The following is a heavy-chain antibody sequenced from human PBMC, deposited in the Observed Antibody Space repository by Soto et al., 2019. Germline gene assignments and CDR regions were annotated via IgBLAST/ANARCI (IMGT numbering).Heavy chain of an antibody. Sequence: GGSLRLSCAASGFTFSDYYLSWIRQAPGKGLEWVSYITSSSSYTNYADSVKGRFTISRDNAKNSLYLQMNSLRAEDTAVYYCAKDQGSSWYEIDYWGQGTLVTVSS. CDR2: ITSSSSYT. CDR1: GFTFSDYY. D-gene: IGHD6-13*01. V-gene: IGHV3-11*05. J-gene: IGHJ4*02. CDR3: AKDQGSSWYEIDY.